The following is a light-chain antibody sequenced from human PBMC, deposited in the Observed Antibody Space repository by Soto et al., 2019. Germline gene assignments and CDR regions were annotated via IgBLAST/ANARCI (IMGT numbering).Light chain of an antibody. CDR2: GAS. CDR1: QSVSSGD. V-gene: IGKV3-20*01. Sequence: EIALTQSPGTLSLSPGERATLSCRTSQSVSSGDFAWYKHRPGQAPRLVIYGASTRATGVPDRFSGSGSGTDFTLTISGLEPDDFAVYFCLQYGNSPYTFGQGTKLEMK. J-gene: IGKJ2*01. CDR3: LQYGNSPYT.